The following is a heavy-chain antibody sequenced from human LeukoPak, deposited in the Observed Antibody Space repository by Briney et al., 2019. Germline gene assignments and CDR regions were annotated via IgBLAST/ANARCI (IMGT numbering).Heavy chain of an antibody. V-gene: IGHV5-51*01. Sequence: GESLKVSCKGSGYSFTSYWIGWVRQMPGKGLEWMGIIYPGDSDTRYSPSFQGLVTISADKSISTAYLQWSSLKASDTAMYYCARLSSSWYDTSNWFDPWGQGTLVTVSS. J-gene: IGHJ5*02. D-gene: IGHD6-13*01. CDR2: IYPGDSDT. CDR3: ARLSSSWYDTSNWFDP. CDR1: GYSFTSYW.